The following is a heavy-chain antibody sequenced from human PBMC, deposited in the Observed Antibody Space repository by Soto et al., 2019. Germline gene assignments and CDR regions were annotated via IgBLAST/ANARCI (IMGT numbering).Heavy chain of an antibody. CDR2: IYYSGST. V-gene: IGHV4-31*03. J-gene: IGHJ4*02. D-gene: IGHD2-2*01. Sequence: QVQLQESGPGLVKPSQTLSLTCTVSGGSISSGGYYWSWIRQHPGKGLEWIGYIYYSGSTYYNPTLKSRVTLSVDTSNNQFSLKLSSVTAADTAVYYCARSSTSANYFDYWGQGTLVTVSS. CDR1: GGSISSGGYY. CDR3: ARSSTSANYFDY.